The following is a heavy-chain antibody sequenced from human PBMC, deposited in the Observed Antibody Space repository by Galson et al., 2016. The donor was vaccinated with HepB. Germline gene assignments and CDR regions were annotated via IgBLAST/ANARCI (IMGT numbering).Heavy chain of an antibody. V-gene: IGHV3-33*01. J-gene: IGHJ2*01. CDR3: VRGMFAYCGADCHSDWYFDL. D-gene: IGHD2-21*02. Sequence: SLRLSCAVSGITFSSYAMHWVRQAPGKGFEWVAVIWHDGSDEYFADSVKGRFTISRDNSNDMLYLQMNRVRAEDTAVYYCVRGMFAYCGADCHSDWYFDLWGRGTLVIVSS. CDR1: GITFSSYA. CDR2: IWHDGSDE.